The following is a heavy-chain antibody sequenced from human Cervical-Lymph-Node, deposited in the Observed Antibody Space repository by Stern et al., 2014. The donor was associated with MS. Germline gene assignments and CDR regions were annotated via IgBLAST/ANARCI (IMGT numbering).Heavy chain of an antibody. CDR3: ASSYSGWDNPYHFYGMDV. J-gene: IGHJ6*02. V-gene: IGHV1-69*01. CDR1: GDTLSRYA. CDR2: IIPISRKE. D-gene: IGHD6-19*01. Sequence: QVQLVQSEAEVKKPGSSVKVSCKASGDTLSRYAISWVRQAPGQGLQWMGGIIPISRKENYAQKFQGRVKLIADESTSTAYMELSSLRSEDAAVYYCASSYSGWDNPYHFYGMDVWGQGTTVTVSS.